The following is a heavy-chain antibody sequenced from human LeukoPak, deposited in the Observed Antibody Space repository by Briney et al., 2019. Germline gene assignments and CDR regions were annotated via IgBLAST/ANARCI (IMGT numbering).Heavy chain of an antibody. CDR2: INKDGSEK. D-gene: IGHD3-16*02. CDR1: GFTFSNHW. CDR3: AREPGCYPTSGGCYLYY. V-gene: IGHV3-7*01. Sequence: GGSLRLSCAASGFTFSNHWMTWVRQAPGKGLEWVAQINKDGSEKYYADSVKGRFTVSRDNAENSMYLQRNSLRAEDTAVYYCAREPGCYPTSGGCYLYYWGQGTLVTVSS. J-gene: IGHJ4*02.